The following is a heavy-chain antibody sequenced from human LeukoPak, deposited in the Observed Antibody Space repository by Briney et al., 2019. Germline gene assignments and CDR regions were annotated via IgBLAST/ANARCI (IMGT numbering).Heavy chain of an antibody. Sequence: ASVKASCKASGYTFTGYYMHWVRQAPGQGLEWMGWINPNSGGTNYAQKFQGRVTMTRDTSISTAYMELSRLRSDDTAVYYCARDRYYGSGSYNNYYYYMDVWGKGTTVTVSS. J-gene: IGHJ6*03. V-gene: IGHV1-2*02. D-gene: IGHD3-10*01. CDR1: GYTFTGYY. CDR3: ARDRYYGSGSYNNYYYYMDV. CDR2: INPNSGGT.